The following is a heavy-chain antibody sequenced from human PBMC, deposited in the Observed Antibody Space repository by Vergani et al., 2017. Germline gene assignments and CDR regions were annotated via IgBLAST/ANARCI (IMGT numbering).Heavy chain of an antibody. D-gene: IGHD6-13*01. CDR1: GCSISSGSYY. CDR3: ARDPLYSTTWPFLLLDMDV. Sequence: QVQLQESGPGLVRPSQTLSLTCTVSGCSISSGSYYWSWFRQPAGKGLEWIGRFYTGGGTSYNPSLKSRVTISVDTSKNQFSLQLSSVTGADTAVYYCARDPLYSTTWPFLLLDMDVWGQGTTVTVSS. J-gene: IGHJ6*02. V-gene: IGHV4-61*02. CDR2: FYTGGGT.